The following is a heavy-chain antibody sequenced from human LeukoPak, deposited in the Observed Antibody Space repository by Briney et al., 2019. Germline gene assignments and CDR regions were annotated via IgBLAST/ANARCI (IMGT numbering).Heavy chain of an antibody. Sequence: ASVKVSCKASGGTFSSYAISWVRQAPEQGLEWMGGIIPIFGTANYAQKFQGRVTITTDGSTSTAYMELSSLRSEDTAVYYCARDLTGVGATGDNWFDPWGQGTLVTVSS. CDR2: IIPIFGTA. CDR1: GGTFSSYA. V-gene: IGHV1-69*05. J-gene: IGHJ5*02. CDR3: ARDLTGVGATGDNWFDP. D-gene: IGHD1-26*01.